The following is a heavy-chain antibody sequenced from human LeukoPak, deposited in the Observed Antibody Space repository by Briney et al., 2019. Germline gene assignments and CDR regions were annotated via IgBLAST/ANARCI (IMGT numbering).Heavy chain of an antibody. CDR2: IYYSGST. CDR3: ARHREELGNDY. Sequence: SETLSLTCTVSGGSISSYYWSWIRQPPGKGLEWIGSIYYSGSTNYNPSLKSRVTITVDASKNQFSLKLSSVTAADTAVYYCARHREELGNDYWGQGTLVTVSS. D-gene: IGHD7-27*01. CDR1: GGSISSYY. J-gene: IGHJ4*02. V-gene: IGHV4-59*08.